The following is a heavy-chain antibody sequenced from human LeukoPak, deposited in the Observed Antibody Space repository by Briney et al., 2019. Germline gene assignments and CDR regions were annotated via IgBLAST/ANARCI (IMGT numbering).Heavy chain of an antibody. Sequence: SETLSLMCSVYGGSFSDYSWSWIRQPPGKGLEWIGEIDDGGNTNYNPSLMSRVIVSVEKSKKQFSLVMRSVTAADTAVYYCARFSRITWGDWGDACDLWGQGATVIVSS. CDR2: IDDGGNT. V-gene: IGHV4-34*01. CDR3: ARFSRITWGDWGDACDL. CDR1: GGSFSDYS. J-gene: IGHJ3*01. D-gene: IGHD2-21*02.